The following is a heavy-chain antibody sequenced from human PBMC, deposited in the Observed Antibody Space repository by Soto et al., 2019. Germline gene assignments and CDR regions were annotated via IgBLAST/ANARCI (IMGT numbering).Heavy chain of an antibody. V-gene: IGHV1-69*06. CDR1: GTTFSSYG. J-gene: IGHJ4*02. D-gene: IGHD2-21*02. CDR3: ARGTLFCGGDCYFDH. CDR2: IIPVLGTI. Sequence: QVQLVQSGAELKKPGSSVNVSCKASGTTFSSYGFNWVRQAPGQGLEWMGGIIPVLGTINYAQKFQGRVTITADKSTSTVYMDLSSLRSEDTAVYYCARGTLFCGGDCYFDHWGLGTLVNVSS.